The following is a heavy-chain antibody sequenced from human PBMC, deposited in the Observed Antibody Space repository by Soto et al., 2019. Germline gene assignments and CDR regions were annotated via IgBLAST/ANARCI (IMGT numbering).Heavy chain of an antibody. CDR3: ARMGIAVAGTVAEYFQH. Sequence: SETLSLTCTVSGGSISSYYWSWIRQPPGKGLEWIGYIYYSGSTNYNPSLKSRVTISVDTSKNQFSLKLSSVTAADTAVYYCARMGIAVAGTVAEYFQHWGQGTLVNVSS. D-gene: IGHD6-19*01. CDR1: GGSISSYY. CDR2: IYYSGST. J-gene: IGHJ1*01. V-gene: IGHV4-59*01.